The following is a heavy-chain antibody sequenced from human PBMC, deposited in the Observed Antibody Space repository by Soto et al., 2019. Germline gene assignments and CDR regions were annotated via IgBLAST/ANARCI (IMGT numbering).Heavy chain of an antibody. CDR1: GFTFSSYA. CDR3: ARDGSNDAFDI. Sequence: QVQLVESGGGVVQPGRSLRLSCAASGFTFSSYAMHWVRQAPGKGLEWVAVISYDGSNKYYADSVKGRFTISRDNSKNTLYLQMNILRAEATAVYYCARDGSNDAFDIWGQGTMVTVSS. V-gene: IGHV3-30-3*01. CDR2: ISYDGSNK. J-gene: IGHJ3*02.